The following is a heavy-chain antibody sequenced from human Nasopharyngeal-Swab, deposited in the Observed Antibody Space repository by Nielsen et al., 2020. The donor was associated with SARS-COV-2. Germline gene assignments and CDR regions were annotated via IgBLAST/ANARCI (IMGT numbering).Heavy chain of an antibody. CDR2: IRSKAYGGTT. CDR1: GFTFGDYA. V-gene: IGHV3-49*04. CDR3: TRGDIVDWFDP. D-gene: IGHD2-15*01. J-gene: IGHJ5*02. Sequence: GESLKISCTASGFTFGDYAMSWVRQAPGKGLEWVGFIRSKAYGGTTEYAASVKGRFTISRDDSKSIAYLQMSSLKTEDTAVYYCTRGDIVDWFDPWGQGTLVTVSS.